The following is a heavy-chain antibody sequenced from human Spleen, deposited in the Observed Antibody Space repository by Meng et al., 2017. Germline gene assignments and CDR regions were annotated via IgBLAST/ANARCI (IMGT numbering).Heavy chain of an antibody. CDR2: INAGNGNT. CDR1: GYTFTSYA. V-gene: IGHV1-3*01. J-gene: IGHJ5*02. D-gene: IGHD5/OR15-5a*01. CDR3: ARLSTRRSWFDP. Sequence: ASVKVSCKASGYTFTSYAMHWVRQAPGQRLEWMGWINAGNGNTKYSQKFQGRVTITRDTSASTAYMELSSLRSEDTAVYYCARLSTRRSWFDPWGQGTLVTVSS.